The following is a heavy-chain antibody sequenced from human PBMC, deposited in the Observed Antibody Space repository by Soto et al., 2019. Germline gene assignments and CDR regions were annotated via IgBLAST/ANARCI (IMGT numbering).Heavy chain of an antibody. J-gene: IGHJ4*02. D-gene: IGHD3-10*01. V-gene: IGHV1-69*13. Sequence: SVKVSCKASGGTFSSYAISWVRQAPGQGLEWMGGIIPIFGTANYAQKFQGRVTITADESTSTAYMELSSLRSEDTAVYYCAGGVTMVRGAPFDYWGQGTLVTVSS. CDR1: GGTFSSYA. CDR3: AGGVTMVRGAPFDY. CDR2: IIPIFGTA.